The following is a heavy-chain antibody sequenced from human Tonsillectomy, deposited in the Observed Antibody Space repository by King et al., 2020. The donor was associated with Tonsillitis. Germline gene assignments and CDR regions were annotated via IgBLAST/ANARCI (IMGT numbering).Heavy chain of an antibody. CDR3: TCWPNCGLDV. CDR1: GFTFGDYG. D-gene: IGHD2-8*01. Sequence: DVQLVESGGGLVPPGRSLRLSCTASGFTFGDYGLTWVRQAPGKGLEWVSFIKSKSYGETTEYAASVKGRFTISRDDSKSTAYLQMNSLKTEDTAVYYCTCWPNCGLDVWGQGTTVTVSS. J-gene: IGHJ6*02. V-gene: IGHV3-49*04. CDR2: IKSKSYGETT.